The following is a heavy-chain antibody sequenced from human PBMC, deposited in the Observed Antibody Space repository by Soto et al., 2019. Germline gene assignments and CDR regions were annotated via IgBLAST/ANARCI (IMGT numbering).Heavy chain of an antibody. D-gene: IGHD3-9*01. CDR2: INAGNGST. J-gene: IGHJ4*02. CDR3: ARDMDDYDILTGYYG. Sequence: QVQLVQSGAEVKKPGASVKVSCKASGYTFTSYAMHWVRQAPGQRLEWMGWINAGNGSTKYSQKFQGRVTITRDTSASTAYMELSRLRSEDTAVYYCARDMDDYDILTGYYGWGQGTLVTVSS. V-gene: IGHV1-3*01. CDR1: GYTFTSYA.